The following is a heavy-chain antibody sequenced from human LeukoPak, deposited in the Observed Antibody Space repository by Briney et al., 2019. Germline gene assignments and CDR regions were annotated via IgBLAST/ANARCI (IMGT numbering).Heavy chain of an antibody. Sequence: GGSLRLSCAASGFTFSSYAMHWVRQAPGKGLEWVAVISYDGSNKYYADSVKGRFTISRDNSKNTLYLQMNSLRAEDTAVYYCARDIRGALVRGVIIGAPDYWGQGTLVTVSS. CDR3: ARDIRGALVRGVIIGAPDY. CDR1: GFTFSSYA. V-gene: IGHV3-30-3*01. D-gene: IGHD3-10*01. CDR2: ISYDGSNK. J-gene: IGHJ4*02.